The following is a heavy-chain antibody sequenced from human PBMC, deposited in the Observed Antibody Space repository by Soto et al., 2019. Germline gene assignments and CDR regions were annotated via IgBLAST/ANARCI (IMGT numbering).Heavy chain of an antibody. D-gene: IGHD1-26*01. Sequence: QVQLQESGPGLVKPSQTLSLTCSVSGGSFSSDSFIWSWVRQFPGKGLEWIGYSNYSGTTYYNPSLRSRMTRSVDTSKNQSSRNRSSVTAADTAVDYCARDHKWDGMDVWGQGTTVTVSS. CDR1: GGSFSSDSFI. J-gene: IGHJ6*02. V-gene: IGHV4-31*03. CDR3: ARDHKWDGMDV. CDR2: SNYSGTT.